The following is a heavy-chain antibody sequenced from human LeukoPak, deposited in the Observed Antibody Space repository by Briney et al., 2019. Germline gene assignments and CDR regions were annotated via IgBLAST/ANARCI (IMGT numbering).Heavy chain of an antibody. CDR3: AREADCGGDCYGYYYYGMDV. D-gene: IGHD2-21*02. J-gene: IGHJ6*02. Sequence: GGCLRLSCAASGFTFSSYSMNWVRQAPGKGLEWVSYISSSSSTIYYADSVKGRFTISRDNAKNSLYLQMNSLRDEDTAVYYCAREADCGGDCYGYYYYGMDVWGQGTTVTVSS. V-gene: IGHV3-48*02. CDR2: ISSSSSTI. CDR1: GFTFSSYS.